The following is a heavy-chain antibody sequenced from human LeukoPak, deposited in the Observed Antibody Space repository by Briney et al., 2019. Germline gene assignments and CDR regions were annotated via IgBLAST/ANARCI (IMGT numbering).Heavy chain of an antibody. D-gene: IGHD1-26*01. CDR3: AKGLGNHYFDY. CDR1: GFTFDDYA. V-gene: IGHV3-9*01. CDR2: ISWNSGSI. Sequence: GGSLRLSCAASGFTFDDYAMPWVRQAPGKGLEWVSGISWNSGSIGYADSVKGRFTISRDNAKNSLYLQMNSLRAEDTALYYCAKGLGNHYFDYWGQGTLVTVSS. J-gene: IGHJ4*02.